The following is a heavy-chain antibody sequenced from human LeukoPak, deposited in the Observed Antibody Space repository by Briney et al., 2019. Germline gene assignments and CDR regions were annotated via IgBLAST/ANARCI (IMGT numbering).Heavy chain of an antibody. J-gene: IGHJ4*02. CDR3: ANLEDVIVVPGGMGFDY. V-gene: IGHV3-30*02. Sequence: GGSLRLSCAASGFTFRNYDMHWVRQAPGKGLEVVALIRYDGSKTHYSDSVKGRFAISRDNSKNNLYLHMNSLTSEDTAVYYCANLEDVIVVPGGMGFDYWGQGTLVTVSA. D-gene: IGHD2-2*01. CDR2: IRYDGSKT. CDR1: GFTFRNYD.